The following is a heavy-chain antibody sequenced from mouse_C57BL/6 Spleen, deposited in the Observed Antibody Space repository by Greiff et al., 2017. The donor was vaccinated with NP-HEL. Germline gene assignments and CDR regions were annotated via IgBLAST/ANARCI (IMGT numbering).Heavy chain of an antibody. CDR2: IDPETGGT. CDR1: GYTFTDYE. CDR3: TRNYGSSPFAY. V-gene: IGHV1-15*01. D-gene: IGHD1-1*01. Sequence: QVQLQQSGAELVRPGASVTLSCKASGYTFTDYEMHWVKQTPVHGLEWIGAIDPETGGTDYNQKFKGKAILTADKSSSTAYMELRSLTSEDSAVYYCTRNYGSSPFAYWGQGTLVTVSA. J-gene: IGHJ3*01.